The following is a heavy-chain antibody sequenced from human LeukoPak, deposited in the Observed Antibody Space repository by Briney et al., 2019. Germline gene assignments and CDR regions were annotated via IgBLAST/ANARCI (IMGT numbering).Heavy chain of an antibody. CDR1: GFTFSDYY. CDR3: AKDCPYSSSSFCY. V-gene: IGHV3-11*01. Sequence: KAGGSLRLSCAASGFTFSDYYMSWIRQAPGKGLEWVSYISSSGSTIYYADSVKGRFTISRDNAKNSLYLQMNSLRAEDMALYYCAKDCPYSSSSFCYWGQGTLVTVSS. D-gene: IGHD6-6*01. J-gene: IGHJ4*02. CDR2: ISSSGSTI.